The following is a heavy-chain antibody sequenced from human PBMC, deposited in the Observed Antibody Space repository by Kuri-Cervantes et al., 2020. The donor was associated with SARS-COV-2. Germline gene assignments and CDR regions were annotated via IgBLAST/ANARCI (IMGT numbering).Heavy chain of an antibody. CDR2: VSYNGAT. CDR1: GDSITNYY. V-gene: IGHV4-59*01. J-gene: IGHJ4*02. D-gene: IGHD3/OR15-3a*01. Sequence: ESLKISCTVSGDSITNYYLTWIRQPPGKGLEWIGYVSYNGATAYNPSLKSRVTMSLDTSKNQFSLRLSSVTAADTAVYYCSGRVVFSSVDYWGQGTLVTVSS. CDR3: SGRVVFSSVDY.